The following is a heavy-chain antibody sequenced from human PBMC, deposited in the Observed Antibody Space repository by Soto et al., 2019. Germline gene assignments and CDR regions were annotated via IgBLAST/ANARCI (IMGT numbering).Heavy chain of an antibody. CDR3: ARDLGLEARYCSSTSCYAPNGWFDP. J-gene: IGHJ5*02. CDR2: IWYDGSNK. V-gene: IGHV3-33*01. D-gene: IGHD2-2*01. Sequence: GGSLRLSCAASGFTFSSYGMHWVRQAPGKGLEWVAVIWYDGSNKYYADSVKGRFTISRDNSKNTLYLQMNSLRAEDMAVYYCARDLGLEARYCSSTSCYAPNGWFDPWGQGTLVTVSS. CDR1: GFTFSSYG.